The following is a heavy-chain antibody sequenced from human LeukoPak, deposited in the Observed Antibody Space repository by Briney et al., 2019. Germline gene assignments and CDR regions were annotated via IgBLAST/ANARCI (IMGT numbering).Heavy chain of an antibody. CDR3: ARGLYSYYYGSGSYWAFDY. V-gene: IGHV1-2*02. CDR1: VYTFTGYY. J-gene: IGHJ4*02. CDR2: INPNSVVT. Sequence: ASLRVSCKASVYTFTGYYIHCVRQSPGQRREWMGGINPNSVVTNYAQKFQGRVTMNRDTSISTAYMELSRLRSDDTAVYYCARGLYSYYYGSGSYWAFDYWGQGTMVTVSS. D-gene: IGHD3-10*01.